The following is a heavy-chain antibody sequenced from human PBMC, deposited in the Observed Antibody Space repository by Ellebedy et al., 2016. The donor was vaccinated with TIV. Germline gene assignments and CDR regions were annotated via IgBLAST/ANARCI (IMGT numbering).Heavy chain of an antibody. V-gene: IGHV3-48*04. D-gene: IGHD3/OR15-3a*01. J-gene: IGHJ4*02. CDR2: IGSNINIK. CDR1: GFTFSTYS. CDR3: ARRSTDFAFDS. Sequence: PGGSLRLSCAASGFTFSTYSMNWVRQAPGKGLEWVSYIGSNINIKYYGDSVKGRFTISRDNAKNSLYLQMSSLRAEDTAVYFCARRSTDFAFDSWGQGTLVTVSS.